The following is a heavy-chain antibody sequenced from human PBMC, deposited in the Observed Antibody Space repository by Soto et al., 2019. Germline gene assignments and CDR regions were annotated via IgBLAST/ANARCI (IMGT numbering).Heavy chain of an antibody. CDR3: ATGAIYDILTGYYRRSFDY. V-gene: IGHV1-24*01. CDR2: FDPEDGET. Sequence: GASVKVSCKVSGYTLTELSMHWVRQAPGKGLEWMGGFDPEDGETIYAQKFQGRVTMTEDTSTDTAYMELSSLRSEDTAVYYCATGAIYDILTGYYRRSFDYWGQGTLVTVSS. J-gene: IGHJ4*02. CDR1: GYTLTELS. D-gene: IGHD3-9*01.